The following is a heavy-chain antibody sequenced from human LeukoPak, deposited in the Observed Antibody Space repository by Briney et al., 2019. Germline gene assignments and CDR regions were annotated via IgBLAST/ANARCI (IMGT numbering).Heavy chain of an antibody. D-gene: IGHD2-15*01. J-gene: IGHJ4*02. CDR1: GGTFSSFA. CDR3: ARDYCSCGTCYIHY. V-gene: IGHV1-69*05. Sequence: SVKVSCKASGGTFSSFAISWVRQAPGQGLEWMGRIIPIFGTTKYAQKFQGRVTITTDESTSTAYMELSSLRSEDTAVFYCARDYCSCGTCYIHYWGQGTLATVSS. CDR2: IIPIFGTT.